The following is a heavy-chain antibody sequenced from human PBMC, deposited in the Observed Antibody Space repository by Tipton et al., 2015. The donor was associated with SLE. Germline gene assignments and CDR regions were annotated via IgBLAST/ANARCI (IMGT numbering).Heavy chain of an antibody. J-gene: IGHJ4*02. CDR3: ARDQDRGSSEGRTYFDY. CDR2: ISSSGSTI. Sequence: GSLRLSCAASGFTFSDYYMGWIRQAPGKGLEWASYISSSGSTIYYADSVKGRFTIPRENTKNSLYLQMNSLRAEDTAVYYCARDQDRGSSEGRTYFDYCGQGPLVTVSS. D-gene: IGHD6-6*01. V-gene: IGHV3-11*04. CDR1: GFTFSDYY.